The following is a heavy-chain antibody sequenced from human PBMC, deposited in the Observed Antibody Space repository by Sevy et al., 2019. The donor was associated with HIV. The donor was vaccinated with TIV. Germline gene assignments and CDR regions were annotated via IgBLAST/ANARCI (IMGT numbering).Heavy chain of an antibody. CDR2: IYYSGST. V-gene: IGHV4-59*01. CDR3: ARDRGSSEGDAFDI. Sequence: ETLSLTGTVSGGSISSYYWSWIRQPPGKGLEWIGYIYYSGSTNYNPSLKSRVTISVDTSKNQFSLKLSSVTAADTAVYYCARDRGSSEGDAFDIWGQGTMVTVSS. J-gene: IGHJ3*02. CDR1: GGSISSYY. D-gene: IGHD2-2*01.